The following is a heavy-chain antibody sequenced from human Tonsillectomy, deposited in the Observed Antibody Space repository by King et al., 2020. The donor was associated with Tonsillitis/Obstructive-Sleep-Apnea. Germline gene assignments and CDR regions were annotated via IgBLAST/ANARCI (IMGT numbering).Heavy chain of an antibody. CDR3: ARDGIYDSSGYADAFDI. CDR1: GFTFSNYA. CDR2: ISYDGSNK. Sequence: VQLVESGGGVVQPGRSLRLSCAASGFTFSNYAIHWVRQAPGKGLEWVAVISYDGSNKYYSDSVKGRFTISRDNSKNTLDLQMNSLRAEDTDVYYCARDGIYDSSGYADAFDIWGKGTMVTVSS. D-gene: IGHD3-22*01. J-gene: IGHJ3*02. V-gene: IGHV3-30*04.